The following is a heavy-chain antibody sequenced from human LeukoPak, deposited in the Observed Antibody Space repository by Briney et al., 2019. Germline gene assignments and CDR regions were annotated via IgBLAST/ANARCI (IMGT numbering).Heavy chain of an antibody. D-gene: IGHD5-18*01. Sequence: GGSLRLSCAASGFTFSSYAMHWVRQAPGKGLEWVSVIYRGGSTYYAGSVKGRFTVSRDNSRNTLYLQMNSLRAEDTAVYYCATRGYGLSYFDYWGQGTLVTVSS. CDR3: ATRGYGLSYFDY. CDR1: GFTFSSYA. J-gene: IGHJ4*02. CDR2: IYRGGST. V-gene: IGHV3-53*01.